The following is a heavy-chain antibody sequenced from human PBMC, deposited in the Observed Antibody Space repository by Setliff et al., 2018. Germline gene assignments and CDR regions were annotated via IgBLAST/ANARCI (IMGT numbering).Heavy chain of an antibody. J-gene: IGHJ6*03. CDR2: ISAYNGNT. CDR1: GYSFINYG. CDR3: ARLALTGYDSSGYYYALDYYYMDV. V-gene: IGHV1-18*01. Sequence: GASVKVSCKTSGYSFINYGISWVRKAPGQGLEWMGWISAYNGNTNYAQKFQGRVTIITDESTSTAYMELSSLTSADTAVYYCARLALTGYDSSGYYYALDYYYMDVWGKGTTVTVSS. D-gene: IGHD3-22*01.